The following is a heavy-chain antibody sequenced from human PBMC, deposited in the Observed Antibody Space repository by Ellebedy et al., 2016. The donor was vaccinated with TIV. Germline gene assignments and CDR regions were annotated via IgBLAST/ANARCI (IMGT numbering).Heavy chain of an antibody. V-gene: IGHV3-30-3*01. Sequence: GESLKISCAASGFPFDSYAMHWVRQAPGRGLEWVAIISYDGSHRYYADSVKGRFTISRDNAKNTLYLQMNSLRAEDTAVYYCAAVQYWEAVFDMWGQGTMVTVSS. CDR2: ISYDGSHR. D-gene: IGHD2-8*02. CDR1: GFPFDSYA. CDR3: AAVQYWEAVFDM. J-gene: IGHJ3*02.